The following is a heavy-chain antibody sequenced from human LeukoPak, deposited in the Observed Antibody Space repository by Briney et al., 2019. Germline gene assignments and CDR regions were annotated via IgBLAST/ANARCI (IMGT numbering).Heavy chain of an antibody. V-gene: IGHV4-34*01. J-gene: IGHJ4*02. CDR1: GGSFSGYY. CDR2: INHSGST. CDR3: ARGPYDYVWGSYRYGEGSFDY. D-gene: IGHD3-16*02. Sequence: SETLSLTCAVYGGSFSGYYWSWIRQPPGKGLEWIGEINHSGSTNYNPSLKSRVTVSVDTSKNQFSLKLSSVTAADTAVYYCARGPYDYVWGSYRYGEGSFDYWGQGTLVTVSS.